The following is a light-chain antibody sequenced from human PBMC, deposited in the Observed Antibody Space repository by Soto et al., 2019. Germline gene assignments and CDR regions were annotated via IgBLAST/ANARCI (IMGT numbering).Light chain of an antibody. CDR1: SSNIGNST. Sequence: QLVLTQPPSASATPGQRVTISCSGSSSNIGNSTINWYQQLPGTAPKLLIYLNDQRPSGVPDRFSGSKSGTSASLAISGLQSEDEADYYCAAWDDSLTGVVFGGGTKVTVL. CDR2: LND. J-gene: IGLJ2*01. V-gene: IGLV1-44*01. CDR3: AAWDDSLTGVV.